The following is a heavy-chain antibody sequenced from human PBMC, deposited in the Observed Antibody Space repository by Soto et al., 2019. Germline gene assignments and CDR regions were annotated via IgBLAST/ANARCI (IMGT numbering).Heavy chain of an antibody. CDR2: IKQDGSEK. Sequence: EVQLVESGGGLVQTGGSLRLSCAASGFIFSSYWMSWVRQAPGKGLEWVANIKQDGSEKYYVDSVNGRFTISRDTAKKSLYGKRNGKRVEDTVVYDCARKRRANAHFAHWGQGPWVTVSS. CDR1: GFIFSSYW. V-gene: IGHV3-7*01. CDR3: ARKRRANAHFAH. J-gene: IGHJ4*02.